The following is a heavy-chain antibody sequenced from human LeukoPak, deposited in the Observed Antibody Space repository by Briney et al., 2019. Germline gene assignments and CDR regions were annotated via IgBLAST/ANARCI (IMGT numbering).Heavy chain of an antibody. CDR3: ARLSADSSSSRGFDY. V-gene: IGHV4-4*07. CDR1: GASITSYY. J-gene: IGHJ4*02. CDR2: IYTRGST. D-gene: IGHD2-2*01. Sequence: SETLSLTCTVSGASITSYYWTWIRQPAGKGLEWLGRIYTRGSTNYSPSLKSRVTMSVDTSKNQFSLKLSSVTAADTAVYYCARLSADSSSSRGFDYWGQGTLVTVSS.